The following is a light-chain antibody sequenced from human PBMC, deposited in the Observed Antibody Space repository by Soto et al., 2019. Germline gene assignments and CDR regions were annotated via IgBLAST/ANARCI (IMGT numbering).Light chain of an antibody. CDR3: SSYTSSSTVV. Sequence: QSVLTQPASVSGSPGQSITISCTGTSRDVGGYKYVSWHQQHPGKAPKLMIYEVSNRPSGVSNRFSGSKSGNTASLTISGLQAEDEADYYCSSYTSSSTVVFGGGTKVTVL. J-gene: IGLJ2*01. CDR2: EVS. CDR1: SRDVGGYKY. V-gene: IGLV2-14*01.